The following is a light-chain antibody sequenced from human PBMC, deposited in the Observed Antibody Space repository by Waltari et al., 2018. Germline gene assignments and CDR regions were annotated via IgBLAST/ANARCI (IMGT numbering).Light chain of an antibody. CDR1: SSDVGGYNY. V-gene: IGLV2-8*01. J-gene: IGLJ2*01. CDR3: SSYAGSNNFVV. Sequence: QSALTQPPSASGSPGPSVTISCTGTSSDVGGYNYVSWYQHHPGKAPKLMIFEVSKRPSGVPDRFSGSKSGNTASLTVSGLQADDEADYYCSSYAGSNNFVVFGGGTKLTVL. CDR2: EVS.